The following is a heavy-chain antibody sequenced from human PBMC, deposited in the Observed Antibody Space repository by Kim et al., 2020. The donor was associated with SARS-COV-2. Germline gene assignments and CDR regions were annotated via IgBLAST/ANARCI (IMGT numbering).Heavy chain of an antibody. V-gene: IGHV3-23*01. CDR1: GFTFSNYA. CDR3: AKKPIVGGTTSEPFDY. CDR2: ISRSGGSI. Sequence: GGSLRLSCAASGFTFSNYAMSWVRQAPGKGLEWVSAISRSGGSIYYADSVKGRFTISRDNSKNTLYLQMNYLRAEDTAVYYCAKKPIVGGTTSEPFDYWGQGTLVTVSS. D-gene: IGHD1-26*01. J-gene: IGHJ4*02.